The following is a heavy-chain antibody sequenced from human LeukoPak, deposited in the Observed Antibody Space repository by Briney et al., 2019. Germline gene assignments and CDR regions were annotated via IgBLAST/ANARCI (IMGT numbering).Heavy chain of an antibody. J-gene: IGHJ4*02. D-gene: IGHD2-15*01. CDR1: GFTLRGYY. Sequence: GGSLRLSCAASGFTLRGYYMSWVRQAPGKGLEWISHITSGGTTIYYADSVKGRFTISRDNAKKSLYLEMNSLRVEDTAVYYCAKDGGSAVSYYFYYWGQGALVTVTS. CDR3: AKDGGSAVSYYFYY. CDR2: ITSGGTTI. V-gene: IGHV3-11*01.